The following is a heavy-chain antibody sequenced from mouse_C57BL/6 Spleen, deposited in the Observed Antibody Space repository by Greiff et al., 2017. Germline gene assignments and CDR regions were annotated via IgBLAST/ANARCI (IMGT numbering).Heavy chain of an antibody. J-gene: IGHJ3*01. Sequence: QVQLKESGAELARPGASVKLSCKASGYTFTSYGISWVKQRTGQGLEWIGEIYPRSGNTYYNEKFKGKATLTADKSSSTAYMELRSLTSEYSAVYFCAREGAAQAWFAYWGQGTLVTVSA. V-gene: IGHV1-81*01. CDR2: IYPRSGNT. CDR3: AREGAAQAWFAY. CDR1: GYTFTSYG. D-gene: IGHD3-2*02.